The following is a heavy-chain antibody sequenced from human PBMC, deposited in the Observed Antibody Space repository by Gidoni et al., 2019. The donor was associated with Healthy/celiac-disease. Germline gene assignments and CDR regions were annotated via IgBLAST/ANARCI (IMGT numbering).Heavy chain of an antibody. Sequence: QLQLQESGPGPVKPSDTLSLTCTVSGGSISCSTYYWGWFRQPPGKGLEWIGSIYYSVSTYYDPSLKSRITISVDTSKNQFSLKLSSVTAADTAVYYCARHVLWFGEPRPGYFDYWGQGTLVTVSS. V-gene: IGHV4-39*01. CDR3: ARHVLWFGEPRPGYFDY. CDR2: IYYSVST. CDR1: GGSISCSTYY. J-gene: IGHJ4*02. D-gene: IGHD3-10*01.